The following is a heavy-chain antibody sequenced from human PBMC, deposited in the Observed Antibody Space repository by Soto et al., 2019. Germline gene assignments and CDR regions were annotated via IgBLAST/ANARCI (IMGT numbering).Heavy chain of an antibody. CDR3: ASCASDGYYNYYAMDV. CDR2: ISGRSSAI. D-gene: IGHD2-21*01. J-gene: IGHJ6*02. Sequence: EVQLVESGGGLVQPGGSLRLSCAASGFTFSTYSLTWVRQAPGKGLEWVSYISGRSSAIYYADSVKGRFTISRDNAKNSLYLQMNSLSDEDTAVYYCASCASDGYYNYYAMDVWGQGTTVTVSS. V-gene: IGHV3-48*02. CDR1: GFTFSTYS.